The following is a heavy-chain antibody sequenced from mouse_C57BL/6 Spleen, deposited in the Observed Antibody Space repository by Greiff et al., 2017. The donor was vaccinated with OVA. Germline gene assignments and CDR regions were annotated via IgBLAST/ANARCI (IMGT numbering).Heavy chain of an antibody. D-gene: IGHD4-1*01. Sequence: QVQLKESGAELVRPGASVTLSCKASGYTFTDYEMHWVKQTPVHGLEWIGAIDPETGGTAYNQKFKGKAILTADKSSSTAYMELRSLTSEDSAVYYCTSGANWVFAYWGQGTLVTVSA. J-gene: IGHJ3*01. CDR1: GYTFTDYE. CDR2: IDPETGGT. V-gene: IGHV1-15*01. CDR3: TSGANWVFAY.